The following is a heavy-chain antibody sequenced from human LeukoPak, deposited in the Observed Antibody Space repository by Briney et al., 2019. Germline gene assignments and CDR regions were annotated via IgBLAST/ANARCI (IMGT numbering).Heavy chain of an antibody. Sequence: SETLSLTCTVSGGSISSSSDYWGWIRQPPGKGLEWIGSIYYSGSTYYNPSLKSRVTISVDTSKNQFSLKLSSVTAADTAVYYCAKGAYYYGSGSRSVTLYYFDYWGQGTLVTVSS. CDR1: GGSISSSSDY. J-gene: IGHJ4*02. CDR3: AKGAYYYGSGSRSVTLYYFDY. CDR2: IYYSGST. V-gene: IGHV4-39*01. D-gene: IGHD3-10*01.